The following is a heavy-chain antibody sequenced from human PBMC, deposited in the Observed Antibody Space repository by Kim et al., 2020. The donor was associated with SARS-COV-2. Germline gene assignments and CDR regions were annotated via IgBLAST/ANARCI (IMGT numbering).Heavy chain of an antibody. Sequence: PSFQGHVTISADKSRSTAYLQWSSLKASDTAMYYCARHGTGDFYGMDVWGQGTTVTVSS. V-gene: IGHV5-10-1*01. D-gene: IGHD7-27*01. CDR3: ARHGTGDFYGMDV. J-gene: IGHJ6*02.